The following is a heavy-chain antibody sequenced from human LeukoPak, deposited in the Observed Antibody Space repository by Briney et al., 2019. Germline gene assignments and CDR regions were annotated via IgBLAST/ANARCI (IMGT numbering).Heavy chain of an antibody. CDR2: IYYSGST. CDR3: ARVQPYYYDSSGYYETSTYYFDY. CDR1: GGSISSYY. D-gene: IGHD3-22*01. Sequence: SETLSLTCTVPGGSISSYYWSWIRQPPGKGLEWLGYIYYSGSTNYNPSLKSRVTISVDTSKNQFSLKLSSVTAADTAVYYCARVQPYYYDSSGYYETSTYYFDYWGQGTLVTVSS. J-gene: IGHJ4*02. V-gene: IGHV4-59*01.